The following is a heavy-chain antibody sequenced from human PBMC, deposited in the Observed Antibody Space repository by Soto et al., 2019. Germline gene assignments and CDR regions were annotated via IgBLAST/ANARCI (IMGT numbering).Heavy chain of an antibody. V-gene: IGHV3-33*01. Sequence: QVQLVESGGGVVQPGRSLRLSCAASGFTFSSYGMHWVRQAPGKGLEWVAVIWYDGSNKYYADSVKGRFTISRDNSKNTLYLQMNSLRAEDTAVYYCARDRNFDIVVVPAAKGHRGYYGMDVWGQGTTVTVSS. D-gene: IGHD2-2*01. CDR1: GFTFSSYG. CDR3: ARDRNFDIVVVPAAKGHRGYYGMDV. J-gene: IGHJ6*02. CDR2: IWYDGSNK.